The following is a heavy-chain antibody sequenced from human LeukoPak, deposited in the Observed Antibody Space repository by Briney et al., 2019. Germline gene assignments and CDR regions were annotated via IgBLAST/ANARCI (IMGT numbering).Heavy chain of an antibody. D-gene: IGHD6-19*01. Sequence: GGSLRLSCAASGFTFDDYAMHWVRQAPGKGLEWVSLISWDGGSTYYADSVKGRFTISRDNSKNSLYLQMNSLRAEDTALYYCAKDAGYSSGPENDSSGPSPSPPAYYFDYWGQGTLVTVSS. CDR2: ISWDGGST. CDR1: GFTFDDYA. CDR3: AKDAGYSSGPENDSSGPSPSPPAYYFDY. J-gene: IGHJ4*02. V-gene: IGHV3-43D*03.